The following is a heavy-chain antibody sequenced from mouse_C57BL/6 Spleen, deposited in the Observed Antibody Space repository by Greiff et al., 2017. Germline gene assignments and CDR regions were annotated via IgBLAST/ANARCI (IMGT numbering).Heavy chain of an antibody. CDR2: INPGSGGT. CDR3: ARGGTEFAY. V-gene: IGHV1-54*01. D-gene: IGHD3-3*01. Sequence: VQLQQSGAELVRPGTSVKVSCKASGHAFTNYLIEWVKQRPGQGLEWIGVINPGSGGTNYNEKFKGKATLTADKSSSTAYMQLSSLTSEDSAVYFCARGGTEFAYWGQGTLVTVSA. J-gene: IGHJ3*01. CDR1: GHAFTNYL.